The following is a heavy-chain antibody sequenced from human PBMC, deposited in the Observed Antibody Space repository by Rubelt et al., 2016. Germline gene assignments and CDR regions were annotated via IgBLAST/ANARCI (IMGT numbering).Heavy chain of an antibody. CDR3: AGGITMVRGVRNYYYYGMDV. J-gene: IGHJ6*02. CDR1: GFTFSSYW. V-gene: IGHV3-7*03. Sequence: EVQLVESGGGLVQPGGSLRLSCAASGFTFSSYWMSWVRQAPGKGLEWVANIKQDGSEKYYVDSVKGRFTISRGNAKTALYLQMNSLRAEDTAVYYWAGGITMVRGVRNYYYYGMDVWGQGTTVTVSS. CDR2: IKQDGSEK. D-gene: IGHD3-10*01.